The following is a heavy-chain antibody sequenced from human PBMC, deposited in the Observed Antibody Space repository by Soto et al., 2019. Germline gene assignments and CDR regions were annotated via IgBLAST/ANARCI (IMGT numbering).Heavy chain of an antibody. V-gene: IGHV3-21*01. Sequence: EVQLVESGGGLVKPGGSLRLSCAASGFTFSTYSMNWVRQAPGKGLEWVSSISDSSSYIYYADSGKGRFTISRDNAMNTLYLQMNSLIAEDTAVYYCARYDSSGYYRPSYYYGMDVWGQGTTVTVSS. J-gene: IGHJ6*02. CDR1: GFTFSTYS. CDR3: ARYDSSGYYRPSYYYGMDV. CDR2: ISDSSSYI. D-gene: IGHD3-22*01.